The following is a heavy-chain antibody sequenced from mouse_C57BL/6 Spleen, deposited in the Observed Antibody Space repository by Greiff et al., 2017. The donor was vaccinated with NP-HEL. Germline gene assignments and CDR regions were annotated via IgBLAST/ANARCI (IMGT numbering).Heavy chain of an antibody. V-gene: IGHV7-3*01. D-gene: IGHD1-1*01. CDR1: GFTFTDYY. CDR2: IRNKANGYTT. CDR3: ARSYVRAMDY. J-gene: IGHJ4*01. Sequence: EVMLVESGGGLVQPGGSLSLSCAASGFTFTDYYMSWVRQPPGKALEWLGFIRNKANGYTTEYSASVKGRFTISRDNSQSILYLQVNALRAEDSATYYCARSYVRAMDYWGQGTSVTVSS.